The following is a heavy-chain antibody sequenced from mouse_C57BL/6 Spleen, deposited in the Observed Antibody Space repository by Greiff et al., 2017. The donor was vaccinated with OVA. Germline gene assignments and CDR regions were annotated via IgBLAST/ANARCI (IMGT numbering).Heavy chain of an antibody. CDR3: ARDYGNFAWFAD. CDR1: GYTFTDYN. D-gene: IGHD2-1*01. CDR2: INPNNGGT. Sequence: VQLQQSGPELVKPGASVKMSCKASGYTFTDYNMHWVKQSHGKSLEWIGYINPNNGGTSYNQKFKGKATLTVNKSSSTAYMELRSLTSEDSAVYYCARDYGNFAWFADWGQGTLVTVSA. J-gene: IGHJ3*01. V-gene: IGHV1-22*01.